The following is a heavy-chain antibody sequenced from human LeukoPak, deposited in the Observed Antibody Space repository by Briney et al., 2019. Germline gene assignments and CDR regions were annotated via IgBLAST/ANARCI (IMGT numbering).Heavy chain of an antibody. J-gene: IGHJ4*02. CDR3: AKDGAYRSGWYSGFDY. CDR2: ISGDGGRT. V-gene: IGHV3-43*02. CDR1: GFTSDDSA. Sequence: GGSLRLSCAASGFTSDDSAMHWVRQTPGKGLEWVSLISGDGGRTYYADSMKGRFTISRDNSKNSLYPQMNSLRTEDTAVYYCAKDGAYRSGWYSGFDYWGQGTLVTVSS. D-gene: IGHD6-19*01.